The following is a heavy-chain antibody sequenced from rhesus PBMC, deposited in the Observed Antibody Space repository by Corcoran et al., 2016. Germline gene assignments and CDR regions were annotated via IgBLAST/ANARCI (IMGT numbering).Heavy chain of an antibody. D-gene: IGHD5-42*01. CDR3: ASDRGMDAFDF. V-gene: IGHV4-169*02. CDR1: GGSISSSY. CDR2: IYGSGSST. J-gene: IGHJ3*01. Sequence: QLQLQESGPGLVKPSETLSVTCAVSGGSISSSYWSWIRQAPGKGLELIGYIYGSGSSTNYNSSLKSRVTLSVGTSKNQLSLKLSSVTAADTAVYYCASDRGMDAFDFLGQGLRVTVS.